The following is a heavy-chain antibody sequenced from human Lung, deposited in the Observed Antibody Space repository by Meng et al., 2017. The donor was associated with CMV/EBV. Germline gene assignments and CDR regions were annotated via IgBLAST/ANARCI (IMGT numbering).Heavy chain of an antibody. CDR3: ARAPGLSLAAAASDAYFDK. Sequence: ASXXVSXKASGYTFTNYYIHWVRQAPGQGLEWMGWIKPNSGATNYVQKFQGRLTVTRDTSITTAYMELTRLRSDDTALYYCARAPGLSLAAAASDAYFDKXGQGXLVTVSS. CDR1: GYTFTNYY. V-gene: IGHV1-2*02. J-gene: IGHJ4*02. CDR2: IKPNSGAT. D-gene: IGHD6-13*01.